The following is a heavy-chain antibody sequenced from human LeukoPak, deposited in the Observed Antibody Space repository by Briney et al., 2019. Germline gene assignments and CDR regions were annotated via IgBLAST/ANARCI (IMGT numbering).Heavy chain of an antibody. Sequence: GGSLRLSCAASGFTCSSYWRSWVRQAPAKGLEWVANIKQDGSEKYYVDSVKGRFTISRDNAKNSLYLQMNSLRAEDTAVYYCARDPGYGTMIVVWGQGTLVTVSS. CDR3: ARDPGYGTMIVV. J-gene: IGHJ4*02. D-gene: IGHD3-22*01. V-gene: IGHV3-7*03. CDR1: GFTCSSYW. CDR2: IKQDGSEK.